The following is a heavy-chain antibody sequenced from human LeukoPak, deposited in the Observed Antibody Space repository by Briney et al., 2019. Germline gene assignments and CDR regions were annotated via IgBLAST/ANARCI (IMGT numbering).Heavy chain of an antibody. V-gene: IGHV1-69*05. J-gene: IGHJ4*02. Sequence: SVKVSCKASGGTFSSYAISWVRQAPGQGLEWMGRIIPICGTANYAQKFQGRVTITTDESTSTAYMELSSLRSEDTAVYYCASADSSGYYPHDYWGQGTLVTVSS. CDR3: ASADSSGYYPHDY. CDR2: IIPICGTA. CDR1: GGTFSSYA. D-gene: IGHD3-22*01.